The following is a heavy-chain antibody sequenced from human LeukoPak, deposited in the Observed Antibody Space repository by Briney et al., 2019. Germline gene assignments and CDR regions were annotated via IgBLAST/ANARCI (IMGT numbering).Heavy chain of an antibody. D-gene: IGHD3-16*01. CDR1: GFSFRSHG. J-gene: IGHJ1*01. CDR2: IGPRGDIT. CDR3: AKDDDWGRFNH. Sequence: GGSLRLSCAASGFSFRSHGMNWVRQAPGKGLEWVSGIGPRGDITYYKDSVRGRFTISRDNFKNTVSLQLNSLRAEDTAMYYCAKDDDWGRFNHWGQGTLVTVSS. V-gene: IGHV3-23*01.